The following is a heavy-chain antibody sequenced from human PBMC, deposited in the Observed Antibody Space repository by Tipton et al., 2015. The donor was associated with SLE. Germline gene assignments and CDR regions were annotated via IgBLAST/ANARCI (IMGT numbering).Heavy chain of an antibody. CDR2: IIPIFGTA. Sequence: QLVQSGAEVKKPGSSVKVSCKASGGTFSSYAISWVRQAPGQGLEWMGGIIPIFGTANYAQKFQGRVTMTTDTSTSTAYMELRSLRSDDTAVYYCARADYGDYVPFDYWGQGTLVTVSS. J-gene: IGHJ4*02. D-gene: IGHD4-17*01. V-gene: IGHV1-69*06. CDR3: ARADYGDYVPFDY. CDR1: GGTFSSYA.